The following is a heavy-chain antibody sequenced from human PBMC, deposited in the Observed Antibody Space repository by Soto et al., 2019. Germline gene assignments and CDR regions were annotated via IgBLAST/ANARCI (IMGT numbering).Heavy chain of an antibody. V-gene: IGHV3-33*01. Sequence: QVQLVESGGGVVQPGRSLRLSCAASGFTFSSYGMHWVGQAPGKGLEWVAVIWYDGSNKYYADSVKGPFTISRDNSKNTLYLQMNSLRAEDTAVYYCARDTARAMVRIYYGMDVWGQGTTVTVSS. J-gene: IGHJ6*02. CDR2: IWYDGSNK. CDR3: ARDTARAMVRIYYGMDV. CDR1: GFTFSSYG. D-gene: IGHD3-10*01.